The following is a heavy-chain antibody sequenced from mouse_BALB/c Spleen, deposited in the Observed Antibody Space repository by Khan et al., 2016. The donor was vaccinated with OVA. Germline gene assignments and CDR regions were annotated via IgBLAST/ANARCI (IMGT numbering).Heavy chain of an antibody. D-gene: IGHD2-14*01. CDR3: ARRTTGYTLDY. J-gene: IGHJ4*01. CDR1: GYTFTSNT. CDR2: INPRTGYT. V-gene: IGHV1-4*01. Sequence: QVQLKESGAELARPGASVMMSCKTSGYTFTSNTMHWVKQRPGQGLEWIGYINPRTGYTNYIQHFKDKATLTADKSSNTAYMQLSSLTSEDSALYYCARRTTGYTLDYWGQGTSVTFPS.